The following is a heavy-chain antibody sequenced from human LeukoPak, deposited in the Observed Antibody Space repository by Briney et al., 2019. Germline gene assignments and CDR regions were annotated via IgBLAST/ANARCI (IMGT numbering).Heavy chain of an antibody. CDR3: AKDLWFGELLNWFDP. CDR2: NSGSGGST. D-gene: IGHD3-10*01. V-gene: IGHV3-23*01. J-gene: IGHJ5*02. Sequence: GGSLRLSCAASGFTFSSYAMSWVRQAPGKGLEWVSANSGSGGSTYYADSVKGRFTISRDNSKNTLYLQMNSLRAEDTAVYYCAKDLWFGELLNWFDPWGQGTLVTVSS. CDR1: GFTFSSYA.